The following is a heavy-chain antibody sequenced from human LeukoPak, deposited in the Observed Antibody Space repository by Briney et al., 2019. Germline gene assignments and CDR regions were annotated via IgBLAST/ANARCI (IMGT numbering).Heavy chain of an antibody. J-gene: IGHJ4*02. CDR3: ARAPEEWELLPHGHFDY. Sequence: GGSLRLSCAASGFTFSSYSMNWVRQAPGKRLEWVSSISSSSSYIYYADSVKGRFTISRDNAKNSLYLQMNSLRAEDTAVYYCARAPEEWELLPHGHFDYWGQGTLVTVSS. CDR2: ISSSSSYI. D-gene: IGHD1-26*01. CDR1: GFTFSSYS. V-gene: IGHV3-21*01.